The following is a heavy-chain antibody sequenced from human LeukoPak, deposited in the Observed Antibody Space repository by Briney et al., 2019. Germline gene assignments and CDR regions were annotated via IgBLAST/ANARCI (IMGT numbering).Heavy chain of an antibody. CDR3: ARVGGKVATRFWYYYYYMDV. V-gene: IGHV4-39*07. Sequence: SETLSLTCTVSGGSISSSSYYWGWIRQPPGKGLEWIVSIYYSGSTYYNPSLKSRVTISVDTSKNQFSLKLSSVTAADTAVYYCARVGGKVATRFWYYYYYMDVWGKGTTVTVSS. J-gene: IGHJ6*03. CDR1: GGSISSSSYY. D-gene: IGHD5-12*01. CDR2: IYYSGST.